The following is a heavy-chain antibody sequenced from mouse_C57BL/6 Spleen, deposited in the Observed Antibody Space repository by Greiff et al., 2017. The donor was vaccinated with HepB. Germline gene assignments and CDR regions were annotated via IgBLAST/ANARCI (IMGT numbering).Heavy chain of an antibody. V-gene: IGHV1-69*01. CDR1: GYTFTSYW. D-gene: IGHD1-2*01. J-gene: IGHJ4*01. CDR3: ARFTAAMDY. CDR2: IDPSDSYT. Sequence: QVQLQQPGAELVMPGASVKLSCKASGYTFTSYWMHWVKQRPGQGLEWIGEIDPSDSYTNYNQKFKGKSTLTVDKSSSTAYMQLSSLTSEDYAVYYCARFTAAMDYWGQGTSVTVSS.